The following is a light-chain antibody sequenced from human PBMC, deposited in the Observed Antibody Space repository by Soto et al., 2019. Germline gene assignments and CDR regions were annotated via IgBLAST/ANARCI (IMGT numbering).Light chain of an antibody. CDR2: DAS. Sequence: IQMTQSPSTLAASLGDGVTITCRASQSISSWLAWYQQKPGKAPKLLIYDASSLESGVPSRFSGSGSGTEFTLTISSLQPDDFATYYCQQYNSYPWTFGQGTKVDIK. J-gene: IGKJ1*01. V-gene: IGKV1-5*01. CDR1: QSISSW. CDR3: QQYNSYPWT.